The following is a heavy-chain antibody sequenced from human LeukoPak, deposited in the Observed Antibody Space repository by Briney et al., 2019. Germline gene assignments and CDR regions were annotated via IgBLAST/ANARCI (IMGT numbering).Heavy chain of an antibody. Sequence: SETLSLTCTVSGDSISSGDYYWGWIRQPPGKGLEWIGIIYHSGSNHYNPSLKSRVSISVDTSKNQFSLILTSVTAADTAVYYCARVDIVATIHFDYWGQGTLVTVSS. CDR1: GDSISSGDYY. CDR2: IYHSGSN. CDR3: ARVDIVATIHFDY. D-gene: IGHD5-12*01. V-gene: IGHV4-38-2*02. J-gene: IGHJ4*02.